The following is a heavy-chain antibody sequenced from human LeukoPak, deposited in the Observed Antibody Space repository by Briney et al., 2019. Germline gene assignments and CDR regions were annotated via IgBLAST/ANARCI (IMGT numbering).Heavy chain of an antibody. J-gene: IGHJ2*01. CDR1: GYTFTGYY. CDR2: INPNSGGT. Sequence: ASVKVSCKASGYTFTGYYMHWVRQAPGQGLEWMGWINPNSGGTNYAQKFQGRVTMTRDTSISTAYMELSRLRSDDTAVYYCVRVVGATNWYFDLWGRGTLVTVSS. V-gene: IGHV1-2*02. CDR3: VRVVGATNWYFDL. D-gene: IGHD1-26*01.